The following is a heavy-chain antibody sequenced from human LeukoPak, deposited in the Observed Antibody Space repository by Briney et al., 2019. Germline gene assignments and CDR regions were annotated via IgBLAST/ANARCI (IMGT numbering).Heavy chain of an antibody. CDR1: GGSISSSSYY. Sequence: PSETLSLTCTVSGGSISSSSYYWGWIRQPPGKGLEWIESIYYSGSTYYNPSLKSRVTISVDTSKNQFSLKLSSVTAADTAVYYCARLYADSSGWSVVYYYYYYGMDVWGQGTTVTVSS. CDR2: IYYSGST. D-gene: IGHD6-19*01. CDR3: ARLYADSSGWSVVYYYYYYGMDV. V-gene: IGHV4-39*01. J-gene: IGHJ6*02.